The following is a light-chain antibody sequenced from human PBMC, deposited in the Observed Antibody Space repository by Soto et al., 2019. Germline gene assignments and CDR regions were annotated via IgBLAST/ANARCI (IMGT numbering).Light chain of an antibody. J-gene: IGKJ4*01. CDR1: QSVRNY. CDR3: QQYGDSPPT. CDR2: GAG. V-gene: IGKV3-20*01. Sequence: EVVLTQSPGTLSVSPGERVTVSCRASQSVRNYLAWYQQKAGQAPRLVIYGAGTRGTGVPDRFSGSGSGTDFTLTITSLESDDSAVYYCQQYGDSPPTFGGGTNVEI.